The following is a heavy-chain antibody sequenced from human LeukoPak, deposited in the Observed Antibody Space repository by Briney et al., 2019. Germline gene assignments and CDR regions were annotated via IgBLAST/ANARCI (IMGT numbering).Heavy chain of an antibody. CDR3: ASTAGGDYVYWFDP. Sequence: GSLRLSCTASGFTFGDYAMSWFRQAPGKGLEWIGEINHSGSTNYNPSLKSRVTISVDTSKNQFSLKLSSVTAADTAVYYCASTAGGDYVYWFDPWGQGTLVTVSS. J-gene: IGHJ5*02. CDR2: INHSGST. V-gene: IGHV4-34*01. CDR1: GFTFGDYA. D-gene: IGHD4-17*01.